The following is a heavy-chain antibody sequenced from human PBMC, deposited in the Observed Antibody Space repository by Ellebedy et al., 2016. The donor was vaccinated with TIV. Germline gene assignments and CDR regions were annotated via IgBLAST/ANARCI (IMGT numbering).Heavy chain of an antibody. J-gene: IGHJ6*02. V-gene: IGHV3-48*04. CDR3: ARDFYLDV. CDR1: GYTFRPFS. CDR2: ISSSSTAI. Sequence: GESLKISCVASGYTFRPFSMIWVRQAPGKGLEWLSYISSSSTAIYYADSVRGRFTISRDNAKNTLSLQMNSLSAEDTAIYYCARDFYLDVWGQGTTVTVSS. D-gene: IGHD2/OR15-2a*01.